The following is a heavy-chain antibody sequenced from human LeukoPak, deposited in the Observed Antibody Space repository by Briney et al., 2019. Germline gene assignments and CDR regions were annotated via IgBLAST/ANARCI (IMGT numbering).Heavy chain of an antibody. CDR3: ARANPVQLWRKAYFYYMDV. D-gene: IGHD5-18*01. CDR2: MYYSGST. Sequence: SETLSLTCTVSGGSISSTTYYRGWIRQPPGNGLKWIGSMYYSGSTYYNPSLKSRVTFSVDTSKNQFSLKLSSVTAADTAVYYCARANPVQLWRKAYFYYMDVWGKGTTVTISS. CDR1: GGSISSTTYY. V-gene: IGHV4-39*01. J-gene: IGHJ6*03.